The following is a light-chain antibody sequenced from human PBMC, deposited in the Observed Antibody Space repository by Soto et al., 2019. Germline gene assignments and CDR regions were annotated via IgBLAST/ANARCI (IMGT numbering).Light chain of an antibody. CDR1: QNVYNN. V-gene: IGKV3-20*01. J-gene: IGKJ1*01. Sequence: EIVMTQSPATLSVSPGEGATLSCKASQNVYNNLAWYQQKPGQAPRLLIYGASGRATGIPDRFSGSGSGTDFTLAITGLEPEDFAVYYCQHYGRSLWTFGQGTRVEI. CDR2: GAS. CDR3: QHYGRSLWT.